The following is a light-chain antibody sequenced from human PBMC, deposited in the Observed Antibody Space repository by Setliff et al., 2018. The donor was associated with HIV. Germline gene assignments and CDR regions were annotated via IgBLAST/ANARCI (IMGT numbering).Light chain of an antibody. Sequence: QSVLTQPASVSGSPGQSITISCTGTSSDVGGYNYVSWYQQHPGKAPKLMIYDVSRRPSGVSDRFSGSNSGNTASLTISGLQAEDEADHYCSSYTSSSSFYVFAPGTK. V-gene: IGLV2-14*03. J-gene: IGLJ1*01. CDR1: SSDVGGYNY. CDR2: DVS. CDR3: SSYTSSSSFYV.